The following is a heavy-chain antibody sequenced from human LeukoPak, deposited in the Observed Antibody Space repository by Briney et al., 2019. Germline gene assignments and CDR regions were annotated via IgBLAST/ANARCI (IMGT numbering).Heavy chain of an antibody. CDR2: INHSGST. D-gene: IGHD6-19*01. CDR1: GGSFSGYY. CDR3: ARGRYSSGWYYFGY. Sequence: PSETLSLTCAVYGGSFSGYYWSWIRQPPGKGLEWIGEINHSGSTNYNPSLKSRVTISVDTSKNPFSLKLSSVTAADTAVYYCARGRYSSGWYYFGYWGQGTLVTVSS. V-gene: IGHV4-34*01. J-gene: IGHJ4*02.